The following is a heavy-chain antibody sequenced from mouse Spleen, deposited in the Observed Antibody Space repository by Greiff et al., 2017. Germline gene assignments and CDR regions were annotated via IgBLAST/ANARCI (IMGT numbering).Heavy chain of an antibody. CDR3: ARWGRADY. D-gene: IGHD3-3*01. CDR2: IDPANGNT. Sequence: EVQLVESGAELVKPGASVKLSCTASGFNIKDTYMHWVKQRPEQGLEWIGRIDPANGNTKYDPKFQGKATITADTSSNTAYLQLSSLTSEDSAVYYCARWGRADYWGQGTTLTVSS. J-gene: IGHJ2*01. CDR1: GFNIKDTY. V-gene: IGHV14-3*02.